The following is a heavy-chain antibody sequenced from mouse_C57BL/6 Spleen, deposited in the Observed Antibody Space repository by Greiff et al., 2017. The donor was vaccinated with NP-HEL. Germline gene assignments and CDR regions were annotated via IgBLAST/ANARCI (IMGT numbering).Heavy chain of an antibody. CDR3: ARYDYGYAMDY. CDR1: GFTFSDYY. D-gene: IGHD2-4*01. J-gene: IGHJ4*01. V-gene: IGHV5-12*01. CDR2: ISNGGGST. Sequence: EVHLVESGGGLVQPGGSLKLSCAASGFTFSDYYMYWVRQTPEKRLEWVAYISNGGGSTYYPDTVKGRFTISRDNAKNTLYLQMCRLKSEDTAMYYCARYDYGYAMDYWGQGTSVTVSS.